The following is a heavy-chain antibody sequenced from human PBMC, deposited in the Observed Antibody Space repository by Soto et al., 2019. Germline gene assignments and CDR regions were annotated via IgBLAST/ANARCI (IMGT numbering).Heavy chain of an antibody. V-gene: IGHV3-23*01. CDR2: ISASGAST. D-gene: IGHD3-10*01. CDR1: GFTFSNYA. CDR3: AKESSASRVSYYYAMDV. Sequence: EVQLLESGGGLVQPGGSLRLSCAASGFTFSNYAMNWVRQAPGKGLEWISGISASGASTTYADSVKGRFTISRDNSKNTLYLQMNSPRAEDTGVYYCAKESSASRVSYYYAMDVWGQGTTVTVSS. J-gene: IGHJ6*02.